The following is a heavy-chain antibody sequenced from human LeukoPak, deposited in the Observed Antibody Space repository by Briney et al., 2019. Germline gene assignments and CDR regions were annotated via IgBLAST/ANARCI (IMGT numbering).Heavy chain of an antibody. D-gene: IGHD3-16*01. J-gene: IGHJ6*03. CDR2: ISGSSGTI. CDR1: GCTFSSYS. V-gene: IGHV3-48*01. CDR3: ARRSEFGVLYYMEF. Sequence: GGSLRLSCVASGCTFSSYSMNWVRQAPGKGLGWVSYISGSSGTIYYADSVKGRFTISRDNAKNSLYLQMNSLRAEDTAVYYCARRSEFGVLYYMEFWGKGTTVTVSS.